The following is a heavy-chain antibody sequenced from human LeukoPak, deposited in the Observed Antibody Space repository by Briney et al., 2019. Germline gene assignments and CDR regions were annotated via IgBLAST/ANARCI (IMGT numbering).Heavy chain of an antibody. V-gene: IGHV3-74*01. CDR2: INNDGSGT. CDR1: GFTFSSYW. J-gene: IGHJ4*02. CDR3: ARGPYYYDSSGYPSH. D-gene: IGHD3-22*01. Sequence: GGSLSLSCAASGFTFSSYWMHWVRQAPGKGPVWVSRINNDGSGTSYADSVKGRFTVSRDNAKTTLYLQMNSLRAEDTAVYYCARGPYYYDSSGYPSHWGQGTLVTVSS.